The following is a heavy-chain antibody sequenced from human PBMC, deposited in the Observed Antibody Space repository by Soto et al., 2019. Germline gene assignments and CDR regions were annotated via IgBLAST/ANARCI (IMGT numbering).Heavy chain of an antibody. Sequence: QVQLVESGGGVVQPGRSLRLSCAASGFTFSSYAMHWVRQAPGKGLDWVAVISHDGSNKYDADSVKGRFTISRDNSKNQRYLQMNSLRAEYTAVYYCARAPTTVTTAYYFDYWRQGTLVTVSS. V-gene: IGHV3-30-3*01. CDR3: ARAPTTVTTAYYFDY. CDR2: ISHDGSNK. J-gene: IGHJ4*02. CDR1: GFTFSSYA. D-gene: IGHD4-17*01.